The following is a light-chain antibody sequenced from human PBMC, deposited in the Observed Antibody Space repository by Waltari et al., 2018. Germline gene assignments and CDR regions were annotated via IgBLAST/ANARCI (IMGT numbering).Light chain of an antibody. J-gene: IGKJ4*01. CDR2: GAS. V-gene: IGKV3-20*01. Sequence: EIVFTQSPGTQSLSPGERATLSCRASQSVTSSFLAWYQQKPGQAPRLLIYGASSRATGIPDRFSGSGSGTDFTLTISRLEPEDFAVYYCQQYGTSPLTFGGGTKVEIK. CDR1: QSVTSSF. CDR3: QQYGTSPLT.